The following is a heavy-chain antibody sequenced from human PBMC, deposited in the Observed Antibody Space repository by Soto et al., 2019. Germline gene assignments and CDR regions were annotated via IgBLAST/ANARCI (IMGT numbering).Heavy chain of an antibody. D-gene: IGHD2-15*01. J-gene: IGHJ4*02. V-gene: IGHV4-34*01. CDR1: GGSFSGYY. Sequence: QVQLQQWGAGLLKPSETLSLTCVVYGGSFSGYYWSWIRQPPGKGLEWIGEINHSGSTNYNPSLKSRVTISVDTSKNQFSLKLSSVTAADTAVYYCARGRYCSGGSCQSYSDYWGQGTLVTVSS. CDR2: INHSGST. CDR3: ARGRYCSGGSCQSYSDY.